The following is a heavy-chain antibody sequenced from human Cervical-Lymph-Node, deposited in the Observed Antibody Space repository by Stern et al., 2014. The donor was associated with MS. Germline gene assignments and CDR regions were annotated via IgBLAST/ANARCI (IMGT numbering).Heavy chain of an antibody. V-gene: IGHV4-4*02. CDR3: ARDQGFQLMNS. Sequence: QVQLQESGPGLVRPSGTLSLTCAVSGDSISNDNWWRWVRQPPGKGLEWVGEFYHTGSANYDPSLKSRVTISVDKSKNQFSLRLTSMTAADTAVYYCARDQGFQLMNSWGQGTLVIVSS. CDR2: FYHTGSA. CDR1: GDSISNDNW. D-gene: IGHD2-2*01. J-gene: IGHJ4*02.